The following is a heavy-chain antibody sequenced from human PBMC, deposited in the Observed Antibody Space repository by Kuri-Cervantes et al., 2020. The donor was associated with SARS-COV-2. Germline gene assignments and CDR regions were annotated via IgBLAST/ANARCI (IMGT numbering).Heavy chain of an antibody. J-gene: IGHJ6*02. D-gene: IGHD6-19*01. CDR2: ISYDGSNK. CDR1: GFIFSGYA. CDR3: AKCLAGQWLVPGYYYGMDV. Sequence: GESLKISCEASGFIFSGYAIDWVRQAPGKGLEWVAVISYDGSNKYYADSVKGRFTISRDNSKNTLYLQMNSLRAEDTAVYYCAKCLAGQWLVPGYYYGMDVWGQGTTVTVSS. V-gene: IGHV3-30*18.